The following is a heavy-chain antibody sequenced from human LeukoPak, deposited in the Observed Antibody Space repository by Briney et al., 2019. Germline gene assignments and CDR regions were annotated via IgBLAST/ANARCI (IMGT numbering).Heavy chain of an antibody. Sequence: GGSLRLSCAASGFTFRSYWMSWVRQAPGKGLEWVANINQGGSVQYYMDSVKGRFTISRDDAKDSLYVQMNSLRDEDTAVYYCARVEYSGWNLEYWGQGTLVTVSS. CDR2: INQGGSVQ. D-gene: IGHD5-12*01. CDR1: GFTFRSYW. V-gene: IGHV3-7*01. CDR3: ARVEYSGWNLEY. J-gene: IGHJ4*02.